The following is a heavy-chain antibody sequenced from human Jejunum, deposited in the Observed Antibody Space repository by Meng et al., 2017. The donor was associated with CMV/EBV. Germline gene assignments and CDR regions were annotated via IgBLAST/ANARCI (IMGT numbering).Heavy chain of an antibody. V-gene: IGHV3-23*01. CDR3: VPYSGSSFRFDP. CDR2: ITGSGGNT. J-gene: IGHJ5*02. CDR1: GFTFSSHS. D-gene: IGHD5-12*01. Sequence: SGFTFSSHSMSWVRQAPGKGLKWVASITGSGGNTYYADSVKGRFTISRDNSKNTLYLQMNSLRADDTAVYYCVPYSGSSFRFDPWGQGTQVTVSS.